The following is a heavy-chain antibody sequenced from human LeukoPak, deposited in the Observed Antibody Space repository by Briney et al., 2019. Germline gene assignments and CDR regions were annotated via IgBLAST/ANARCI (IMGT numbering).Heavy chain of an antibody. J-gene: IGHJ4*02. V-gene: IGHV1-2*02. Sequence: ASVKVSCKASGYTFTGYYMHWVRQAPGQGLEWMGWINPNSGGTNYAQKFQGRVTMTRDTSISTAYMELSRLRSDDTAVYYCARDLEQWLVSGDYWSQGTLVTVSS. D-gene: IGHD6-19*01. CDR3: ARDLEQWLVSGDY. CDR1: GYTFTGYY. CDR2: INPNSGGT.